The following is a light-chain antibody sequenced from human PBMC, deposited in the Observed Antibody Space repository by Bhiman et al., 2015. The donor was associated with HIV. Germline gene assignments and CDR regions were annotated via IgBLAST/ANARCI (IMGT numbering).Light chain of an antibody. CDR3: QAWDSNTGV. CDR2: QDD. Sequence: SYELTQPPSVSVSPGQTASITCSGDKLGQTYASWYQGKPGQSPILIIYQDDKRPSGIPERFSGSNSGDTATLTISETQALDEADYYCQAWDSNTGVFGTGTKVTVL. J-gene: IGLJ1*01. V-gene: IGLV3-1*01. CDR1: KLGQTY.